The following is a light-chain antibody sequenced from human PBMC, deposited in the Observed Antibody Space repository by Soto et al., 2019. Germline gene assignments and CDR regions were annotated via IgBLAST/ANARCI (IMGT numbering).Light chain of an antibody. J-gene: IGLJ1*01. CDR2: EVS. Sequence: QSALTHPASVSGSPGQSITISCTGTSSDVGSYNLVSWYQQHPGKAPKLMIYEVSKRPSGVSNRFSGSKSGNTASLTISGLQAEDEADYYCCSDAGSSYHVCGSGTKVTVL. CDR3: CSDAGSSYHV. V-gene: IGLV2-23*02. CDR1: SSDVGSYNL.